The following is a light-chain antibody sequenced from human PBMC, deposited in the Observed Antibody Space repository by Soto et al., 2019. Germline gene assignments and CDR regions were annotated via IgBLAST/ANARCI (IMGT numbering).Light chain of an antibody. Sequence: DIQMTQSPSSLSASVGDRVTITCQASQDISNYLNWYQQKPGKAPKLLIYDASNLETGVPSRFSGSGSGTDFTFTISSLPPEDIATYYCQQNDNLPPTFGQGTKLEIK. V-gene: IGKV1-33*01. CDR2: DAS. CDR3: QQNDNLPPT. CDR1: QDISNY. J-gene: IGKJ2*01.